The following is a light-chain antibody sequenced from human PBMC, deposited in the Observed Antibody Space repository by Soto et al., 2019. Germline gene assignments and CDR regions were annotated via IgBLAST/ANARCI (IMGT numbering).Light chain of an antibody. V-gene: IGLV2-14*03. CDR1: SSDVGYYNY. Sequence: QSALTQPASVSGSPGQSITISCTGTSSDVGYYNYVSWYQHHPGKAPKLMIYDVSNRPSGVSDRFSGSKSGNTASLTIPGLQAEDEADYYCSSYTTSATGVFGGGTKVTVL. CDR3: SSYTTSATGV. J-gene: IGLJ2*01. CDR2: DVS.